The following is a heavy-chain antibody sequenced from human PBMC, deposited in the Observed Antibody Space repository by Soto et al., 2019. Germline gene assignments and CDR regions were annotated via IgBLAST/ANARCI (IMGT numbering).Heavy chain of an antibody. CDR1: GGSISSGDYY. Sequence: SETLSLTCTVSGGSISSGDYYWSWIRQPPGKGLEWIGYIYYSGSTYYNPSLKGRVTISVDTSKNQFSLKLSSVTAADTAVYYCARNTYDFWGGTYGMDVWGQGTTVTVSS. J-gene: IGHJ6*02. CDR2: IYYSGST. D-gene: IGHD3-3*01. V-gene: IGHV4-30-4*01. CDR3: ARNTYDFWGGTYGMDV.